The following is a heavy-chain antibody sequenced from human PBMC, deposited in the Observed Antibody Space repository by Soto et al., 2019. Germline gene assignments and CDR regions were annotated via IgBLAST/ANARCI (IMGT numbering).Heavy chain of an antibody. V-gene: IGHV3-23*01. CDR1: GFTFSAYA. D-gene: IGHD6-13*01. CDR3: ARQDYSTTWYLNY. CDR2: ISGSAGAT. J-gene: IGHJ4*02. Sequence: EVQLLESGGGVVQPGGSLRLSCAASGFTFSAYAMTWVRQAPGKGLEWVSVISGSAGATYYADSVKGRFTISRDNSKTPLYLQMNSLRAEDTAVYYCARQDYSTTWYLNYWGQGTLVTVSS.